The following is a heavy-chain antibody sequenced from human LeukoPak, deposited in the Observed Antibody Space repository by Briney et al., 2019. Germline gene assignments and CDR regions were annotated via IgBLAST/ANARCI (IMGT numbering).Heavy chain of an antibody. J-gene: IGHJ4*02. V-gene: IGHV4-39*01. CDR3: ARPISGWYYFDY. CDR2: IYYSGST. Sequence: PSETLSLTCTVSGGPISSSSYYWGWIRQPPGKGLEWIGSIYYSGSTYYNPSLKSRVTISVDTSKNQFSLKLSSVTAADTAVYYCARPISGWYYFDYWGQGTLVTVSS. D-gene: IGHD6-19*01. CDR1: GGPISSSSYY.